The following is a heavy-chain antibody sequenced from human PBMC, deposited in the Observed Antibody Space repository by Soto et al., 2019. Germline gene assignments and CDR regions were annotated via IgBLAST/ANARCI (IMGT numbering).Heavy chain of an antibody. J-gene: IGHJ5*02. CDR3: ARDRGYCSSTSCYAGGWFDP. D-gene: IGHD2-2*03. V-gene: IGHV1-18*01. Sequence: QVPLVQSGAEVKKPGASVKVSCKASGYTFTSYGISWVRQAPGQGLEWMGWISAYNGNTNYAQKLQGRVTMTTDTSTSTAYMELRSLRSDDTAVYYCARDRGYCSSTSCYAGGWFDPWGQGTLVTVSS. CDR2: ISAYNGNT. CDR1: GYTFTSYG.